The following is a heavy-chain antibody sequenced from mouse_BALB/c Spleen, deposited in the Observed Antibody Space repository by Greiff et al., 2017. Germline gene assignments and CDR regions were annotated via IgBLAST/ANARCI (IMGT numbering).Heavy chain of an antibody. V-gene: IGHV5-17*02. CDR3: ARFGNYNYFDY. J-gene: IGHJ2*01. Sequence: VKLVESGGGLVQPGGSRKLSCAASGFTFSSFGMHWVRQAPEKGLEWVAYISSGSSTIYYADTVKGRFTISRDNPKNTLFLQMTSLRSEDTAMYYCARFGNYNYFDYWGQGTTLTVSS. CDR1: GFTFSSFG. D-gene: IGHD2-1*01. CDR2: ISSGSSTI.